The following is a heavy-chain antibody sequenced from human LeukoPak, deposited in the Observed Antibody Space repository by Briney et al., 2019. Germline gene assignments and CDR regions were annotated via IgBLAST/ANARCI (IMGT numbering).Heavy chain of an antibody. CDR1: GFTFSTYG. Sequence: GRSLRLSCAASGFTFSTYGMHWVRQAPGKRLEWVAVTWYDGSYKYYGDSVKGRFTISRDNSKNTLYPQMASLRVEDTAVYYCARQFDGSHPNAFDIWGQGTMVTVSS. J-gene: IGHJ3*02. CDR3: ARQFDGSHPNAFDI. V-gene: IGHV3-33*01. CDR2: TWYDGSYK. D-gene: IGHD1-26*01.